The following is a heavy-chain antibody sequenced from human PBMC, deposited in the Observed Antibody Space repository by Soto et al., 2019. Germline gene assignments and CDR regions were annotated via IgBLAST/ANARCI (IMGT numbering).Heavy chain of an antibody. J-gene: IGHJ4*02. CDR3: ARVVDSSGYYHFDS. D-gene: IGHD3-22*01. CDR2: MYPSGST. CDR1: GGSISSANW. V-gene: IGHV4-4*02. Sequence: QMQLHESGPGLGKPSGTLSLTCAVSGGSISSANWWSWVRQPPGQGLGWIGEMYPSGSTNYNPSLKSRVTISVDKSKNQFSLKLRSVTAADTAVYYCARVVDSSGYYHFDSWGQGTVVTVSS.